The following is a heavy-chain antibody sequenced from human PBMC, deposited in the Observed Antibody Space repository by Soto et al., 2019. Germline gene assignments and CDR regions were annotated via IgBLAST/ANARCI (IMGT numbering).Heavy chain of an antibody. Sequence: PSETLSLTCAVSGGSISSGGYSWSWIRQPPGKGLEWIGYIYYSGSTNYNPSLKSRVTISVDTSKNQFSLKLSSVTAADTAVYYCARESYYYDTSGFYNNWFDPWGQGTLVTVS. CDR2: IYYSGST. CDR1: GGSISSGGYS. D-gene: IGHD3-22*01. J-gene: IGHJ5*02. V-gene: IGHV4-61*08. CDR3: ARESYYYDTSGFYNNWFDP.